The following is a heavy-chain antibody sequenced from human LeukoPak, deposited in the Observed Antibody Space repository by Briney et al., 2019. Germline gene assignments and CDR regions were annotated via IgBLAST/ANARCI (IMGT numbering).Heavy chain of an antibody. Sequence: ASVTVSCKASGYTFTGYYLHWVRQAPGQGLEWMGRINPNSGGTNYTQKFQSRVTMTRDTSISTAYIELSRLRSDDTAVYYCARDWARISSSSGWGQGTLVTVSS. CDR2: INPNSGGT. D-gene: IGHD6-6*01. J-gene: IGHJ4*02. V-gene: IGHV1-2*06. CDR3: ARDWARISSSSG. CDR1: GYTFTGYY.